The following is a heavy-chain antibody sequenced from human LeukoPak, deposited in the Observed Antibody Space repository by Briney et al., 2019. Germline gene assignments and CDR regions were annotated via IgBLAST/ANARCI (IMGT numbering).Heavy chain of an antibody. Sequence: PSETLSLTCAVSGGSISSNSYYWGWIRQPPGKGLEWIGSIYYSGSTYYNPSLKSRVTISVDTSKNQFSLKLSSVTAADTAVYYCASVDTAMVWDYFDYWGQGTLVTVSS. J-gene: IGHJ4*02. V-gene: IGHV4-39*07. CDR2: IYYSGST. D-gene: IGHD5-18*01. CDR1: GGSISSNSYY. CDR3: ASVDTAMVWDYFDY.